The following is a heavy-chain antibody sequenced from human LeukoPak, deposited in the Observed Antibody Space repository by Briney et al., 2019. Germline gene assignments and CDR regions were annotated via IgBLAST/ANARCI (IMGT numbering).Heavy chain of an antibody. CDR2: INPSGGST. D-gene: IGHD3-10*01. J-gene: IGHJ6*03. V-gene: IGHV1-46*01. CDR3: ARGPRITLVRGGQWYYYMDV. Sequence: ASVKVSCRASGYTFSSNYMHWVRQAPGQGLEWMGIINPSGGSTNYAQKFQGRVTMTRDTSTSTAYMELSSLRSEDTAVYYCARGPRITLVRGGQWYYYMDVWGKGTTVTISS. CDR1: GYTFSSNY.